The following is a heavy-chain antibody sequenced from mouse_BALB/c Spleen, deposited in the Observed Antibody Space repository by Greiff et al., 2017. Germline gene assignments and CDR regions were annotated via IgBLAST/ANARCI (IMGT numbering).Heavy chain of an antibody. D-gene: IGHD1-1*01. CDR3: ARGYYVNYAMDY. J-gene: IGHJ4*01. Sequence: EVQLQQSGAELVKPGASVKLSCTASGFNIKDTYMHWVKQRPEQGLEWIGRIDPANGNTKYDPKFQGKATITADTSSNTAYLQLSSLTSEDTAVYYCARGYYVNYAMDYWGQGTSVTVSS. V-gene: IGHV14-3*02. CDR2: IDPANGNT. CDR1: GFNIKDTY.